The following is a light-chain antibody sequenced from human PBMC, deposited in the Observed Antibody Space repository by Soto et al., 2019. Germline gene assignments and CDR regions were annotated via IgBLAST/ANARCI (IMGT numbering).Light chain of an antibody. CDR2: EVS. CDR3: SSYTSSSTLV. J-gene: IGLJ1*01. V-gene: IGLV2-14*01. CDR1: SSDVGGYTY. Sequence: QSALTQPASVSGSPGQSITISCTGTSSDVGGYTYVSWYQQHPGKAPKLIIFEVSNRPSGVSHRFSGSKSANTASLTISGLQAEDEGDYYCSSYTSSSTLVFGTGTKLTVL.